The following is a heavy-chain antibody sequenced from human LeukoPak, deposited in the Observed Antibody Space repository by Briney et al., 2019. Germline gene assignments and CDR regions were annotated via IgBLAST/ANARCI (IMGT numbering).Heavy chain of an antibody. Sequence: SETLSLTCTVSGGSISTYYWSWIRQPPGKGLEWIGYIYYSGSTNYNPSLKSRVTIPVDTSKNQFSLKLSSVTAADTAVYYCARRYSYGSSCFDYWGQGTLVTVSS. D-gene: IGHD5-18*01. J-gene: IGHJ4*02. CDR2: IYYSGST. CDR3: ARRYSYGSSCFDY. CDR1: GGSISTYY. V-gene: IGHV4-59*08.